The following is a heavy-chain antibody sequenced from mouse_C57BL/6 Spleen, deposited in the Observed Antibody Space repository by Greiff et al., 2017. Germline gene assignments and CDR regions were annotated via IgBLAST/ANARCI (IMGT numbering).Heavy chain of an antibody. Sequence: VQLQQSGPELVKPGASVKISCKASGYAFSSSWMNWVKQRPGKGLEWIGRIYPGDGDTNYNGKFKGKATLTADKSSSTAYMQLSSLTSEDSAVYFCASYYGSSYPWFAYWGQGTLVTVSA. J-gene: IGHJ3*01. V-gene: IGHV1-82*01. CDR1: GYAFSSSW. D-gene: IGHD1-1*01. CDR3: ASYYGSSYPWFAY. CDR2: IYPGDGDT.